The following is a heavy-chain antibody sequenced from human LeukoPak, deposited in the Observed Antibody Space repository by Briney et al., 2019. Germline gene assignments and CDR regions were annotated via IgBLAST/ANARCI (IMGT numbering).Heavy chain of an antibody. CDR1: GFTFSSYS. V-gene: IGHV3-48*04. CDR3: ARDARRDPPDAFDI. J-gene: IGHJ3*02. Sequence: GGSLRLSCAASGFTFSSYSMNWVRQAPGKGLEWVSYISSSSSTIYYADSVKGRFTISRDNAKNSLYLQMNSLRAEDTAVYYCARDARRDPPDAFDIWGQGTMVTVSS. CDR2: ISSSSSTI.